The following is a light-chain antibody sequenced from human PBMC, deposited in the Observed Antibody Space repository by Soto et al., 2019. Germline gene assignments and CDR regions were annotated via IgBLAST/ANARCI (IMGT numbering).Light chain of an antibody. CDR1: QGINNY. Sequence: AIRMTQSPSSFSASTGDRVTITCRASQGINNYLAWYQQKPGEAPKLLIYDASTFQSGVPSRFSGSGSGTDFTLTVSSLQSEDFATYYCQQYYSSPLTFGGGTKVEIK. V-gene: IGKV1-8*01. CDR3: QQYYSSPLT. CDR2: DAS. J-gene: IGKJ4*01.